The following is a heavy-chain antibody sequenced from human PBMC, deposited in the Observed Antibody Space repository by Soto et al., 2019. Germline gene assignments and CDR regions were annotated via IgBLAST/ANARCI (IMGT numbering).Heavy chain of an antibody. CDR1: GGSISSSSYY. V-gene: IGHV4-39*01. CDR2: IYYSGST. CDR3: ARLYSSSWYGDY. Sequence: SETLSLTCTVSGGSISSSSYYWGWIRQPPGKGLEWIGSIYYSGSTYYNPSLKSRVTISIDTSKNQFSLKLSSVTAADTAVYYCARLYSSSWYGDYWGQGTLVTVSS. J-gene: IGHJ4*02. D-gene: IGHD6-13*01.